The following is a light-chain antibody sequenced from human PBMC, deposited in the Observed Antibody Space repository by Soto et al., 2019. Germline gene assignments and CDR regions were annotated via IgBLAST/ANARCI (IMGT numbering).Light chain of an antibody. V-gene: IGLV2-14*03. J-gene: IGLJ1*01. Sequence: QSALTQPASVSGSPGQSITISCTGTSSDVGGYNLVSWYQQHPGEAPKLMIYEVTNRPSGVSNRFSGSKSGNTASLTISGLQAEDEADYYCNSQTSSGIRVFGTGTKLTVL. CDR2: EVT. CDR1: SSDVGGYNL. CDR3: NSQTSSGIRV.